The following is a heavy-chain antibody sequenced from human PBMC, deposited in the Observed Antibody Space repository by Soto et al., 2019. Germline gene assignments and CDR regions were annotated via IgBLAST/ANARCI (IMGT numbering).Heavy chain of an antibody. V-gene: IGHV3-11*01. Sequence: GKGLEWVSYISSSGSIIYYADSVKGRFTISRDNAKNSLYLQMNSLRAEDTAVYFFPTDLGIRDCSTVSAFLLNRSPDL. CDR2: ISSSGSII. CDR3: PTDLGIRDCSTVSAFLLNRSPDL. D-gene: IGHD3-9*01. J-gene: IGHJ2*01.